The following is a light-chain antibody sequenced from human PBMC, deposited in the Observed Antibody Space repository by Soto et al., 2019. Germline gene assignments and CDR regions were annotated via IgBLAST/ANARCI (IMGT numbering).Light chain of an antibody. CDR1: SSDIGGYDY. CDR2: EVI. V-gene: IGLV2-14*01. Sequence: QSALTQPASVSGSPGQSITISCTGTSSDIGGYDYVSWYRQHPGKAPKLLIYEVIHRPSGVSNRFSGSKSGNTASLTISGLQAADEADYYCSSYTSRSIVVFGGGTKVTVL. CDR3: SSYTSRSIVV. J-gene: IGLJ2*01.